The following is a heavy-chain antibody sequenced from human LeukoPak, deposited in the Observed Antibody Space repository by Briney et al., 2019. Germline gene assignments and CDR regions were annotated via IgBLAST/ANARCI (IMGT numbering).Heavy chain of an antibody. V-gene: IGHV3-7*01. CDR1: GITFSSFW. J-gene: IGHJ4*02. CDR3: AGKYSYDSSGYYSDY. D-gene: IGHD3-22*01. Sequence: GGSLRLSCAVSGITFSSFWMSWVRQAPGKGLEWVANIKQDGSEKYYVDSVKGRFTISRDNAKNSVYLQMNSLRAEDTAVYYCAGKYSYDSSGYYSDYWGQGTLVTVSS. CDR2: IKQDGSEK.